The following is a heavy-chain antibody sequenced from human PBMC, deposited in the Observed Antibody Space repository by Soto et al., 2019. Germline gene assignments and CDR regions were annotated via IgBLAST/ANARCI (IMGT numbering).Heavy chain of an antibody. V-gene: IGHV1-69*12. CDR1: RGTFSNYA. Sequence: QVHLVQSGAEVKKPGSSVKVSCKASRGTFSNYAINWVRQAPGQGLEWMGGIIPIFGTAYYAQKFQGRVTLTADESTSTVYMVLSSLRSQDTAVFYCERVPTGDCYVPEAFDIWGQGTMVTVSS. CDR3: ERVPTGDCYVPEAFDI. D-gene: IGHD2-21*01. J-gene: IGHJ3*02. CDR2: IIPIFGTA.